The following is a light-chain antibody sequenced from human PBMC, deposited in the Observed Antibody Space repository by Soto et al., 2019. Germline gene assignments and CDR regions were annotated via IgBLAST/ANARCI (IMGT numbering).Light chain of an antibody. Sequence: DIQMTQSPSTLSASAGDRVTITCRASQIISSWLAWYQQKPGKAPKLLIYAASSLQSGVPSRFSGSGSGTDFTLTINNLQPEDFATYYCQQANSFPRTFGPGTKVDIK. CDR2: AAS. V-gene: IGKV1-12*01. J-gene: IGKJ3*01. CDR1: QIISSW. CDR3: QQANSFPRT.